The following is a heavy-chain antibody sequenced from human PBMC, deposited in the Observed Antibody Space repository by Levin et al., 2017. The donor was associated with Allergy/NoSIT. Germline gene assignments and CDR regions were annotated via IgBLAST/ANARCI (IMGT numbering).Heavy chain of an antibody. Sequence: GASVKVSCKASGGTFSSYAISWVRQAPGQGLEWMGGIIPIFGTANYAQKFQGRVTITADESTSTAYMELSSLRSEDTAVYYCARAEGQQLVSYDDYGMDVWGQGTTVTVSS. V-gene: IGHV1-69*13. D-gene: IGHD6-6*01. CDR1: GGTFSSYA. CDR3: ARAEGQQLVSYDDYGMDV. CDR2: IIPIFGTA. J-gene: IGHJ6*02.